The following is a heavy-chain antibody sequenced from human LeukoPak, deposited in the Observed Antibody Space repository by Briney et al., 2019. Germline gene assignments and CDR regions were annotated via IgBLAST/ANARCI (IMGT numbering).Heavy chain of an antibody. J-gene: IGHJ4*02. CDR2: IYHSGST. CDR1: GYSISSGYY. V-gene: IGHV4-38-2*02. CDR3: AREASHRGYTDFWGGYYNDY. D-gene: IGHD3-3*01. Sequence: SETLSLTCTVSGYSISSGYYWGWIRQPPGKGLEWIGSIYHSGSTYYNPSLKSRVTISVDTSKNQFSLKLSSVTAADTAVYYGAREASHRGYTDFWGGYYNDYGGQGTLVTVPP.